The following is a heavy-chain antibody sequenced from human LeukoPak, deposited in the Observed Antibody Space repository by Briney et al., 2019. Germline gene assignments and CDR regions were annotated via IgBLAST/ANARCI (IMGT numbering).Heavy chain of an antibody. CDR3: AKAEWELLLLNY. CDR1: GFTFSSYA. D-gene: IGHD1-26*01. V-gene: IGHV3-30-3*01. CDR2: ISYDGSNK. Sequence: QPGRSLRLSCAASGFTFSSYAMHWVRQAPGKGLEWVAVISYDGSNKYYADSVKGRFTISRDNSKNTLYLQMNSLRAEDTAVYYCAKAEWELLLLNYWGQGTLVTVSS. J-gene: IGHJ4*02.